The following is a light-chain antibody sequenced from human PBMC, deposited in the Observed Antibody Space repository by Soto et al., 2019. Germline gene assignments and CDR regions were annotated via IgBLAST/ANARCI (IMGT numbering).Light chain of an antibody. Sequence: PGESATLSCRASQTVSRSYFVWYQQKPGQAPRLLIYGASARAPGIPDRFSGTGSGTESTLTISRLEPEDFAVYFCQHFDSSPTFGGGTKVDI. J-gene: IGKJ4*01. CDR3: QHFDSSPT. CDR1: QTVSRSY. CDR2: GAS. V-gene: IGKV3-20*01.